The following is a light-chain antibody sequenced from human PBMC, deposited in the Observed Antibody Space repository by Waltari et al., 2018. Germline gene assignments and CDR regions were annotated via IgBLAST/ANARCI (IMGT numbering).Light chain of an antibody. CDR1: SSDVGTYNY. Sequence: QSALTQPASVSGSPGQSITISCTGTSSDVGTYNYVSWYQQHPGKAPKLLIYDVSYRASGVAYRFSVSTSGNTSSLTISGLQAEDEADYYCSSYITTNTLELFGGGTSLTVL. J-gene: IGLJ3*02. V-gene: IGLV2-14*03. CDR2: DVS. CDR3: SSYITTNTLEL.